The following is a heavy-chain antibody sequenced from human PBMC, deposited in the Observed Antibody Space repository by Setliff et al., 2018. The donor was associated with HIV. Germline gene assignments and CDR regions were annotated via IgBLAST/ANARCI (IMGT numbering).Heavy chain of an antibody. CDR1: GFIFSSYA. J-gene: IGHJ5*02. V-gene: IGHV3-23*01. Sequence: PGESLKISCAASGFIFSSYAMNWVRQAPGKGLEWVSAISGSADSTYYAHSVRGRFTISRDNSKNTLYLQMNSLRSDDTAVYYCATESIVGPTTLFAESDPWGQGTLVTVSS. CDR2: ISGSADST. D-gene: IGHD1-26*01. CDR3: ATESIVGPTTLFAESDP.